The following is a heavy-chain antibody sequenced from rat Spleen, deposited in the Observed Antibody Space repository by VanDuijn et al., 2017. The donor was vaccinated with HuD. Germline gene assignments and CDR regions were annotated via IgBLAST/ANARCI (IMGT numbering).Heavy chain of an antibody. V-gene: IGHV5S13*01. D-gene: IGHD1-10*01. Sequence: EVQLVESGGGLVQPGRSLKLSCAASGFTFSNYGLAWVRQNPTKGLELVASISSDGGRNFYRDSVKGRFTIYRDNAKSSLYRQMESLRSEDTATYDCATRDNNYAYWGQGVMVTVSS. CDR3: ATRDNNYAY. J-gene: IGHJ2*01. CDR1: GFTFSNYG. CDR2: ISSDGGRN.